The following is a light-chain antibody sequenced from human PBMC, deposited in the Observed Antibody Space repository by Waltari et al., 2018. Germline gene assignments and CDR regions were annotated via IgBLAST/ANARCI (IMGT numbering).Light chain of an antibody. CDR3: CSYAGGSRVI. CDR1: KNDIGPYNF. CDR2: EAT. V-gene: IGLV2-23*01. Sequence: QSALTQPASLSGSPGQSITNPCAGTKNDIGPYNFDPWFQQFPGQAPKRIVSEATKRPSGVSYRFSGSKSGNTASLTISGLQAEDEADYYCCSYAGGSRVIFGGGTKLTVL. J-gene: IGLJ2*01.